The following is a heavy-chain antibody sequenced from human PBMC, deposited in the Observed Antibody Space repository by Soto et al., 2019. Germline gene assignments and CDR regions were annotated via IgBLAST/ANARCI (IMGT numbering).Heavy chain of an antibody. D-gene: IGHD3-22*01. Sequence: GESLKISCKGSGFSFTTYWIAWVRQMPGKGLEWMGIIYPGDSKTTYSPSFQGQVTISADKSISTAYLQMDSLRVEDTAVYYCAKDNWASYYYDSSSYYYYYGMDVWGQGTTVTVSS. CDR3: AKDNWASYYYDSSSYYYYYGMDV. CDR2: IYPGDSKT. V-gene: IGHV5-51*01. J-gene: IGHJ6*02. CDR1: GFSFTTYW.